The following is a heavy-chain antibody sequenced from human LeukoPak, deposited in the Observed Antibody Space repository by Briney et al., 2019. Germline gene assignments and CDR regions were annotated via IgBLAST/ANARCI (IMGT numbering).Heavy chain of an antibody. CDR1: GYSFTSYW. CDR2: IYPGDSDT. CDR3: ARVGVPAAEWLRGYFDH. V-gene: IGHV5-51*01. D-gene: IGHD2-15*01. Sequence: GESLKISCKGSGYSFTSYWTGWVRQMPGKGLEWMGIIYPGDSDTRYSPSFQGQVTISADKSISTAYLQWSSLKASDTAMYYCARVGVPAAEWLRGYFDHWGQGTLVTVSS. J-gene: IGHJ4*02.